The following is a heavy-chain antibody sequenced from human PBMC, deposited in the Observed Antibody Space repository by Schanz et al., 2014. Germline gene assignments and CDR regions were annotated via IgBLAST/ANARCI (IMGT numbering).Heavy chain of an antibody. D-gene: IGHD2-15*01. Sequence: VQLLESGGGLVRPGGSLRLSCAASGFTFSNYAMSWVRQAPGKGLEWVALISNDGSIKYYADSVEGRFTISRDNSRNTLYLQMNSLRTEDTAVYYCARDRGYCSGGSCLTFDYWGQGTLVTVSS. V-gene: IGHV3-30-3*01. CDR3: ARDRGYCSGGSCLTFDY. J-gene: IGHJ4*02. CDR2: ISNDGSIK. CDR1: GFTFSNYA.